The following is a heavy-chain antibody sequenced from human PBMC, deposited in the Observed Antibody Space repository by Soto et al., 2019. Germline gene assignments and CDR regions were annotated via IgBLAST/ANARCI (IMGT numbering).Heavy chain of an antibody. Sequence: PGGSLRLSCAASGFTFSSYAMSWVRQAPGKGLEWVSAISGSGGSTYYADSVKGRFTISRDNSKNTLYLQMNSLRAEDTAVYYCAKAVRVLEWLLFYYYYGMDVWGKGTTGTPS. D-gene: IGHD3-3*01. J-gene: IGHJ6*04. CDR1: GFTFSSYA. CDR3: AKAVRVLEWLLFYYYYGMDV. CDR2: ISGSGGST. V-gene: IGHV3-23*01.